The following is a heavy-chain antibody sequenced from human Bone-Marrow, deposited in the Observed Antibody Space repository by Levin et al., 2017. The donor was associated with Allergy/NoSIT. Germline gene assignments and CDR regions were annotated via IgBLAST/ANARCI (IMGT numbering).Heavy chain of an antibody. D-gene: IGHD5-18*01. V-gene: IGHV1-69*06. CDR1: GGTFSSYA. CDR2: IIPIFGTA. Sequence: SVKVSCKASGGTFSSYAISWVRQAPGQGLEWMGGIIPIFGTANYAQKFQGRVTITADKSTSTAYMELSSLRSEDTAVYYCASTDTAMVMGFDYWGQGTLVTVSS. J-gene: IGHJ4*02. CDR3: ASTDTAMVMGFDY.